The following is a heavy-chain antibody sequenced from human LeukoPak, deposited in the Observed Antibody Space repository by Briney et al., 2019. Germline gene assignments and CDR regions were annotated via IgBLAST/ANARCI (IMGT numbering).Heavy chain of an antibody. CDR1: AYSISDGFV. Sequence: SGTLSLTCTVSAYSISDGFVWGWIRQAPGKGLEWIGSIYHSGTSYYNPSLKRRISMSVDTSKNQFSLNLSSVTAADTAVYYCTRLSHVAGAPKVSWFDPWGQGTLVTVSS. CDR3: TRLSHVAGAPKVSWFDP. D-gene: IGHD1-26*01. CDR2: IYHSGTS. V-gene: IGHV4-38-2*02. J-gene: IGHJ5*02.